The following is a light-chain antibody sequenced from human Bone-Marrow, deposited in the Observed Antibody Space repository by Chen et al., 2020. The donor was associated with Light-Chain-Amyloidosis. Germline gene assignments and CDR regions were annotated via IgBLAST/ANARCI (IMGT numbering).Light chain of an antibody. CDR3: QSADSSGTYEVI. V-gene: IGLV3-25*03. CDR2: RDT. CDR1: DLPTKY. Sequence: SYELTQPPSLSVSPGQTARITCSGDDLPTKYAYWYQQKPGQAPVLVIHRDTERPSGISERFSGSSSGTTATLTIRGVQAEDEADYHCQSADSSGTYEVIVGGGTKLTVL. J-gene: IGLJ2*01.